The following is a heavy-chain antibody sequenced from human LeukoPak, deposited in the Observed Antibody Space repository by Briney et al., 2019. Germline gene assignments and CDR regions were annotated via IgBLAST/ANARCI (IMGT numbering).Heavy chain of an antibody. D-gene: IGHD4/OR15-4a*01. CDR1: GFTFSDYY. CDR2: ISSSGSTI. CDR3: ARVDLGANRLYYYYGMDV. V-gene: IGHV3-11*01. J-gene: IGHJ6*02. Sequence: GGSLRLSCAASGFTFSDYYMSWIRQAPGKGLEWVSYISSSGSTIYYADSVKGRFTISRDNAKNSLYLQMNSLRAEDTAVYYCARVDLGANRLYYYYGMDVWGQGTTVTVSS.